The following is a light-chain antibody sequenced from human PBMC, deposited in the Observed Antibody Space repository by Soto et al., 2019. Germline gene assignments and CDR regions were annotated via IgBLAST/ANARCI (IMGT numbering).Light chain of an antibody. V-gene: IGKV1-39*01. CDR2: SAS. Sequence: DIQMTQSPSSLSASAGDRVTITCRASRSIANYLNWYQQKPGKAPSLLINSASSLQSGVPSRFSGSGSGRDFTLTISSLQPEDFATYYCQQSYSTLWMFGQGTKVDIK. J-gene: IGKJ1*01. CDR1: RSIANY. CDR3: QQSYSTLWM.